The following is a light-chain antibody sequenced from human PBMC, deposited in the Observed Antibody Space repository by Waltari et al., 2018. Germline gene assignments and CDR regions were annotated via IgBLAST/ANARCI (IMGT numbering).Light chain of an antibody. CDR3: LLFYGGAYV. Sequence: QSALTQPPSASGSPGQSVTISCTGTSSDVGGSNRVSWYQQYPGKGPKLIVYDVLKRPSGVPDRFSGSKSGNTASLTVSGLQAEDEAEYYCLLFYGGAYVFGTGTKLTVL. J-gene: IGLJ1*01. CDR1: SSDVGGSNR. CDR2: DVL. V-gene: IGLV2-8*01.